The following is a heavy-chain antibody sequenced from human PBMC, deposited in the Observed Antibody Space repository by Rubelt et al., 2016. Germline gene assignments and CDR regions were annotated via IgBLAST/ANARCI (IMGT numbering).Heavy chain of an antibody. CDR2: IYYSGST. CDR3: ARLEGSGYYYYYFDY. D-gene: IGHD3-22*01. J-gene: IGHJ4*02. V-gene: IGHV4-59*01. Sequence: QVQLQESGPGLVKPSETLSLTCTVSGGSISSYYWSWIRQPPGKGLEWIGYIYYSGSTNYNPSLKSRVTISVDTSKNQFSLKLSSVTAADTAVYYCARLEGSGYYYYYFDYWGQGTLVTVSS. CDR1: GGSISSYY.